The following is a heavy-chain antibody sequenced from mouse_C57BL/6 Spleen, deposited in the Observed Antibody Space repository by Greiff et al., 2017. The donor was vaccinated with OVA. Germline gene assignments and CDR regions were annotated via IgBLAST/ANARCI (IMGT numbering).Heavy chain of an antibody. D-gene: IGHD1-1*01. V-gene: IGHV1-82*01. CDR3: AREDYGRGNAMDC. CDR2: IYPGDGDT. J-gene: IGHJ4*01. Sequence: QVQLQQSGPELVKPGASVKISCKASGYAFSSSRMNWVKQRPGKGLEWIGRIYPGDGDTNYNGKFKGKATLTADKSSSTAYMQLSSLPSEDSAVCFCAREDYGRGNAMDCWGKGASVTVSS. CDR1: GYAFSSSR.